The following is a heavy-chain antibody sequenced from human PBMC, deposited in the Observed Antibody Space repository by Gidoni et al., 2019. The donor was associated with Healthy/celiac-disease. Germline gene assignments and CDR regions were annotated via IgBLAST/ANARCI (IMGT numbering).Heavy chain of an antibody. CDR3: AKSSVGVVPAAWFDP. CDR2: ISGSGGST. J-gene: IGHJ5*02. CDR1: GFTLRSYA. D-gene: IGHD2-2*01. Sequence: EVQLLESGGGLVQPGGSLRISCAASGFTLRSYAMSWVRQAPGKGLEWVSAISGSGGSTYYADSVKGRFTISRDNSKNTLYLQMNSLRAEDTAVYYCAKSSVGVVPAAWFDPWGQGTLVTVSS. V-gene: IGHV3-23*01.